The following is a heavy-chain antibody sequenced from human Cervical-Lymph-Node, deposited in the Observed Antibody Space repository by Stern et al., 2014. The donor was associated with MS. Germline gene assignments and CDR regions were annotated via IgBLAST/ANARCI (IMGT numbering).Heavy chain of an antibody. D-gene: IGHD3-22*01. J-gene: IGHJ4*02. CDR2: IYPGDSDP. CDR1: GYKFTRYW. CDR3: ASSYYSDTPAEY. V-gene: IGHV5-51*01. Sequence: EMQLVESGAEVRKPGQSLKISCKGSGYKFTRYWIAWVRQMPGKGLEWMGLIYPGDSDPRYGPSFQDQVTISADKSISPAYLEWSSLKASATATYYCASSYYSDTPAEYWGQGTLVIVSS.